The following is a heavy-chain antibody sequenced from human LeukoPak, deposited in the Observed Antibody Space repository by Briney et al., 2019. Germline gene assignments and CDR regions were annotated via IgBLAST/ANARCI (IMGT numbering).Heavy chain of an antibody. CDR2: INPSGGST. D-gene: IGHD1-26*01. CDR3: AASYAGSYYAPSFDY. Sequence: ASVKVSCKASGYTFTSYAMNWVRQAPGQGLEWMGIINPSGGSTSYAQKFQGRVTMTEDTSTDTAYMELSSLRSEDTAVYYCAASYAGSYYAPSFDYWGQGTLVTVSS. J-gene: IGHJ4*02. CDR1: GYTFTSYA. V-gene: IGHV1-46*01.